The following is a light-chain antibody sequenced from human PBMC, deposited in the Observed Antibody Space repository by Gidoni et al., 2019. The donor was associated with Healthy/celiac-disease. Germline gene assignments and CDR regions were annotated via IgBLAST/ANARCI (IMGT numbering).Light chain of an antibody. CDR1: NIGSKS. Sequence: YVLTQHPSVSVAPGKTARITCGGNNIGSKSVHWYQQKPGQAPVLVIYYDSDRPSGIPERFSGSNSGNTATLTISRVEAGDEADYYCQVWDSSSDHPVFGGGTKLTVL. CDR3: QVWDSSSDHPV. V-gene: IGLV3-21*04. CDR2: YDS. J-gene: IGLJ3*02.